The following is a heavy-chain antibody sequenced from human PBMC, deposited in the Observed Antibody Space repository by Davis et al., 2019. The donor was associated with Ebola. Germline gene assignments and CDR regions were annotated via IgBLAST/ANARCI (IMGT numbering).Heavy chain of an antibody. CDR2: ITGSGGDT. Sequence: PGGSLRLSCAASGFSFSAYAMSWVRQAPGKGLEWVSGITGSGGDTYYVDSLKGRFTISRDNSKNTLYLQVNSLRAEDTAVYYCAKVKESSGYPHYYFDYWGQGTLVTVSS. CDR3: AKVKESSGYPHYYFDY. CDR1: GFSFSAYA. J-gene: IGHJ4*02. D-gene: IGHD3-22*01. V-gene: IGHV3-23*01.